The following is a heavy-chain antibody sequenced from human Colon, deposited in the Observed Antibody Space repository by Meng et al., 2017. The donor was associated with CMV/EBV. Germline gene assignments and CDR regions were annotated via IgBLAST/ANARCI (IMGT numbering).Heavy chain of an antibody. CDR1: GGSIGGFY. Sequence: SETLSLTCSVSGGSIGGFYFNWIRQTPGKGLEWIGSISDSGRTWYIPSLKSRVSISVDPSKKQSSLKLSSVTAADTAVYICAGGRYNYILDYWGQGTLVTVSS. CDR3: AGGRYNYILDY. V-gene: IGHV4-59*01. CDR2: ISDSGRT. D-gene: IGHD5-18*01. J-gene: IGHJ4*02.